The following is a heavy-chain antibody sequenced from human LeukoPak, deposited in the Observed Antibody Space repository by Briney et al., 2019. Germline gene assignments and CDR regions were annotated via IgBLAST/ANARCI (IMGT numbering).Heavy chain of an antibody. CDR3: ARTAYDSNDFYRFDY. V-gene: IGHV4-30-4*07. Sequence: PSETLSLTWAVSGGFISIGDYSWSWIRQPPGEGLEWFGFSYNSGNTYYTQSLKGRVTLSVDTSKNQFSLNLSSVTAADTAVYYCARTAYDSNDFYRFDYWGQGTLVTVSS. CDR1: GGFISIGDYS. CDR2: SYNSGNT. J-gene: IGHJ4*02. D-gene: IGHD3-22*01.